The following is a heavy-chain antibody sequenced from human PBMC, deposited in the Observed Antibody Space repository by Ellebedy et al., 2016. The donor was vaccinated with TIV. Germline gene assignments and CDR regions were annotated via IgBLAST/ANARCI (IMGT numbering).Heavy chain of an antibody. D-gene: IGHD4-11*01. CDR3: ERDLSTADYRDY. CDR2: INPIGGST. V-gene: IGHV1-46*01. J-gene: IGHJ4*02. CDR1: GYTFTSYF. Sequence: ASVKVSCKASGYTFTSYFIYWVRQAPGQGLEWMGVINPIGGSTTYAQKFQGRVAMTRDTSTSTVYMELSSLRSEDTAVYYCERDLSTADYRDYWGQGTLVTVS.